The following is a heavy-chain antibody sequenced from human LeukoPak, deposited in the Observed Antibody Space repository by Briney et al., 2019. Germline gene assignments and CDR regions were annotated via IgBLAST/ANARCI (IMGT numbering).Heavy chain of an antibody. CDR3: ARAEQWLDRRSFDY. Sequence: ASVKVSCKASGYTFTDYYMHWVRQAPGQGLEWMGWINPNSGGTNYAQKFQGRVTMTRDTSISTAYMELSRLRSDDTAVYYCARAEQWLDRRSFDYWGQGTLVTVSS. CDR1: GYTFTDYY. CDR2: INPNSGGT. V-gene: IGHV1-2*02. J-gene: IGHJ4*02. D-gene: IGHD6-19*01.